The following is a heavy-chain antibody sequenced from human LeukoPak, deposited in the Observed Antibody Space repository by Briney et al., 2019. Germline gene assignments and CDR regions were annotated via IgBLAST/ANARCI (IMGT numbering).Heavy chain of an antibody. D-gene: IGHD3-22*01. CDR2: ISYSGSA. CDR1: VGSISSYF. V-gene: IGHV4-59*01. J-gene: IGHJ4*02. Sequence: MPSETLSLTCAVSVGSISSYFWHWIRQPPGKGVEWIGYISYSGSANYNLSLKSRVTISRDTSKNQFSLKLSSVTAADAAVYYCGTNYYDSSGYYYGLGYWGQGTLVTVSS. CDR3: GTNYYDSSGYYYGLGY.